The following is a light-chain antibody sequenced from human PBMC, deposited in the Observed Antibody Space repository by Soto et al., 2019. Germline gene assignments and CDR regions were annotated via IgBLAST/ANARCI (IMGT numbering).Light chain of an antibody. Sequence: QSLLTQPPSASGTPGQRVIISCSGSSSNIGSNHVYWYQQFPGTAPRLLIYSSNQRPSGVPDRFSGSKSGTSASLAISGLRSEDEADYYCAAWDDSLSGFYVFGTGTKLTVL. CDR2: SSN. CDR3: AAWDDSLSGFYV. J-gene: IGLJ1*01. V-gene: IGLV1-47*02. CDR1: SSNIGSNH.